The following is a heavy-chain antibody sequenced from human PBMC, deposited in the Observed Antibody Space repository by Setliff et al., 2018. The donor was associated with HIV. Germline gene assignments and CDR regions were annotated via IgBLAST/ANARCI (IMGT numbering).Heavy chain of an antibody. V-gene: IGHV3-48*03. J-gene: IGHJ4*02. Sequence: GGSLRLSCAGFGFIFNTYEMNWVRQAPGKGLEWVSYISSSGSTIYYADSVKGRFTISRDNSKNTLYLQMNSLRAEDAAVYYCARGASSSWYYFDYWGQGALVTVSS. CDR2: ISSSGSTI. CDR3: ARGASSSWYYFDY. CDR1: GFIFNTYE. D-gene: IGHD6-13*01.